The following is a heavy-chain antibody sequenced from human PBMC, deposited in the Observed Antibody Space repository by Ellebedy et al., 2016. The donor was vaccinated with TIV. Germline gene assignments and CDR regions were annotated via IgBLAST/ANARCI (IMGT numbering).Heavy chain of an antibody. CDR2: ISWDDDR. V-gene: IGHV2-5*02. CDR1: GFSLSTSGVG. J-gene: IGHJ6*02. CDR3: AHTITMVRGVITYHYYGMDV. D-gene: IGHD3-10*01. Sequence: SGPTLVXPTQTLTLTCTFSGFSLSTSGVGVGWIRQPPGKALEWLALISWDDDRRYSPSLKSRLTITKDTSKNQVVLTMTNMEPVDTATYYCAHTITMVRGVITYHYYGMDVWGQGTTVTVSS.